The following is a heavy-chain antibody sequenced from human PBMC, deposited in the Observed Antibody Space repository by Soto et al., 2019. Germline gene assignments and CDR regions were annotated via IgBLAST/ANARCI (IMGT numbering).Heavy chain of an antibody. CDR3: ACQDLGFLTTGYYGHFDY. Sequence: GGSLRLSCAASGFTFSSYAMSWVRQAPGKGLEWVSAISGSGGSTYYADSVKGRFTISRDNSKNTLYLQMNSLRAEDTAVYYCACQDLGFLTTGYYGHFDYWGQGTLVTVSS. CDR2: ISGSGGST. CDR1: GFTFSSYA. D-gene: IGHD3-9*01. V-gene: IGHV3-23*01. J-gene: IGHJ4*02.